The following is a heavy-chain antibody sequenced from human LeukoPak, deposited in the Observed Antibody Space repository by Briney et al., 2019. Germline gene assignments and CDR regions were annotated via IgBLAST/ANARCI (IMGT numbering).Heavy chain of an antibody. V-gene: IGHV4-59*01. CDR1: GGSISSYY. CDR2: IYYSGST. Sequence: PSETLSLTCTVSGGSISSYYWSWIRQPPGKGLEWIGYIYYSGSTNYNPSLKSRVTISVDTSKNQFSLKLSSVTAADTAVYYCARGGDYDSSGYYYVHAFDIWGQGTMVTVSS. J-gene: IGHJ3*02. D-gene: IGHD3-22*01. CDR3: ARGGDYDSSGYYYVHAFDI.